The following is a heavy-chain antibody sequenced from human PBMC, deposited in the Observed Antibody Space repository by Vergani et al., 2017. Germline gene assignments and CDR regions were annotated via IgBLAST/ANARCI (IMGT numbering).Heavy chain of an antibody. CDR2: ISSDGSNK. CDR1: GFTFSSYG. Sequence: QVQLVESGGGVVQPGRSLRLSCAASGFTFSSYGMHWVRQAPGKGLEWVAVISSDGSNKYYADSVKGRFTISRDNSKNTLYLQMNSLRAEDTAVYYCAKDWGPGEGGYDYWGQGTLVTVSS. D-gene: IGHD3-16*01. V-gene: IGHV3-30*18. CDR3: AKDWGPGEGGYDY. J-gene: IGHJ4*02.